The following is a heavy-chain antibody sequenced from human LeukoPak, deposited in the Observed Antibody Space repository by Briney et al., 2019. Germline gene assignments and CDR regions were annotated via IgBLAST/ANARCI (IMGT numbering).Heavy chain of an antibody. D-gene: IGHD5-24*01. J-gene: IGHJ6*02. V-gene: IGHV4-39*07. CDR3: ARDHWVEMATIRYYYYYGMDV. CDR1: GGSISSSSYY. Sequence: SETLSLTCTVSGGSISSSSYYWGWIRQPPGKGLEWIGSIYYSGSTYYNPSLKSRVTISVDTSKNQFSLKLSSVTAADTAVYYCARDHWVEMATIRYYYYYGMDVWGQGTTVTVSS. CDR2: IYYSGST.